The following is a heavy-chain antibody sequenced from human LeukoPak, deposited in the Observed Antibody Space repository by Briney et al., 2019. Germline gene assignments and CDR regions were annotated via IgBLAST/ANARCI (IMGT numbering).Heavy chain of an antibody. CDR1: GFTVSSNY. V-gene: IGHV4-39*07. J-gene: IGHJ2*01. CDR2: IYYSGST. D-gene: IGHD3-10*01. CDR3: ARIWPDL. Sequence: PGGSLRLSCAASGFTVSSNYMSWVRQAPGKGLEWIGSIYYSGSTYYNPSLKSRVTISVDTSKKQFFLRLHSVTAADTAVYYCARIWPDLWGRGTLVTVSS.